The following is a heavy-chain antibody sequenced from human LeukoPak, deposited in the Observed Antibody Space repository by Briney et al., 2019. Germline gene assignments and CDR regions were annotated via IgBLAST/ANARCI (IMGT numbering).Heavy chain of an antibody. CDR1: GFTFSSYA. J-gene: IGHJ4*02. CDR2: ISGSGGTT. CDR3: AKDGSSTTWYSVADY. V-gene: IGHV3-23*01. Sequence: GGSLRLSCAASGFTFSSYAMSWVRQAPGKGLEWVSGISGSGGTTYYANSVKGRFTISRDNSKNTLYLQMNSLRTEDTAVYYCAKDGSSTTWYSVADYWGQGTLVTVSP. D-gene: IGHD2-2*01.